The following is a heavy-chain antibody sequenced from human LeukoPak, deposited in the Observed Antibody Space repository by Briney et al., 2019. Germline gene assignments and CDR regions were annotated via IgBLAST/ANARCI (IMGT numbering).Heavy chain of an antibody. J-gene: IGHJ4*02. Sequence: PGGSLRLSCAASGFSVSSNHVSWVRQAPGKGLEWVSVIYSGGNTYYADSVKGRFTISKDNSKNMLYLQMNSLRAEDTAVYYCARDPPHYYWGQGTLVTVSS. CDR1: GFSVSSNH. V-gene: IGHV3-53*01. CDR3: ARDPPHYY. CDR2: IYSGGNT.